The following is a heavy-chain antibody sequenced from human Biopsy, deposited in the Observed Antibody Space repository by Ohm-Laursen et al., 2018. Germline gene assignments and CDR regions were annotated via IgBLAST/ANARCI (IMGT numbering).Heavy chain of an antibody. D-gene: IGHD5-12*01. J-gene: IGHJ4*02. CDR1: GVSINGGRYY. CDR2: IFYSANT. V-gene: IGHV4-31*03. Sequence: SQTSLTCPVSGVSINGGRYYWNWIRHHPGKGLEWIGNIFYSANTYYNPSLKSRVTISVDTSKNQFSLKLSSVTAADTAVYYCARLGSGDYFPTFFDFWGQGALVTVSS. CDR3: ARLGSGDYFPTFFDF.